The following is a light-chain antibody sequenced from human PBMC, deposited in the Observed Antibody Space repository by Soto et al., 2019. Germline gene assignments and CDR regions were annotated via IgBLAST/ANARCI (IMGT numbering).Light chain of an antibody. Sequence: QSALAQPPSASGTPGQRVIISCSGSSSNIGSNVVNWYQQLPGTAPRLLIYRDDQRPSGVTDRFSGSRSGTTASLAISGLQSEDQANYSCSAWDGSLNGDVFGTGTKVTV. CDR2: RDD. V-gene: IGLV1-44*01. CDR3: SAWDGSLNGDV. CDR1: SSNIGSNV. J-gene: IGLJ1*01.